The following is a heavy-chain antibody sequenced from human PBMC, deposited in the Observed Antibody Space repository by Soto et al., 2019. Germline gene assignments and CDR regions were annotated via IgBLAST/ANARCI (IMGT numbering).Heavy chain of an antibody. CDR3: ASGFGELLSG. V-gene: IGHV4-59*01. CDR1: GGSISSYY. D-gene: IGHD3-10*01. CDR2: IYYSGST. Sequence: QVQLQESGPGLVKPSETLSLTCTVSGGSISSYYWSWIRQPPGKGLEWIGYIYYSGSTNYNPSLKSRVTISVDTSKTHMSLKLSSVTAADTAVYHCASGFGELLSGWGQGTLVTVSS. J-gene: IGHJ1*01.